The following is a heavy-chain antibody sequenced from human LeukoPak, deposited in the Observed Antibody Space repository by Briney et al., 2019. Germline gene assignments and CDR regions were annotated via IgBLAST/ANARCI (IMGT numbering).Heavy chain of an antibody. J-gene: IGHJ4*02. CDR3: ARDPPLGSCSTISCPHLDY. V-gene: IGHV3-21*01. CDR2: ISSSSSFI. CDR1: GFTFSRYS. Sequence: GGSLRLSCAASGFTFSRYSMNWVRQAPGKGLEWVSSISSSSSFIYYADSVKGRFTISRDNAKNSLYLQMNSLRAEDTTVYYCARDPPLGSCSTISCPHLDYWGQGTLVTVSS. D-gene: IGHD2-2*01.